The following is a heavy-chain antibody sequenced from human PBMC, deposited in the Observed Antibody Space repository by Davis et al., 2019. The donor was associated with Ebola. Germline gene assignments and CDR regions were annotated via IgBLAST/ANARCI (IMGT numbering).Heavy chain of an antibody. CDR3: ARGDIVATISYYYGMDV. Sequence: GESLKISCAASGFTFSSYAMHWVRQAPGKGLEWVAVISYDGSNKYYADSVKGRFTISRDNSKNTLYLQMNSLRAEDTAVYYCARGDIVATISYYYGMDVWGKGTTVTVSS. V-gene: IGHV3-30-3*01. J-gene: IGHJ6*04. D-gene: IGHD5-12*01. CDR1: GFTFSSYA. CDR2: ISYDGSNK.